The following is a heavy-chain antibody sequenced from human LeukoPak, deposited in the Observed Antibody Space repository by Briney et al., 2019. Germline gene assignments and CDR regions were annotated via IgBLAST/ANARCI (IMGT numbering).Heavy chain of an antibody. V-gene: IGHV3-7*01. CDR2: IRHDGGDK. Sequence: GGSLRLSCAASGFTFSSYWMSWVRQAPGKGLQWVANIRHDGGDKYYVDSVRGRFTISRDNAKNSLYLKMDSLRAEDTAVYYCARAPMSPAPADYWGQGTLVAVSS. J-gene: IGHJ4*02. CDR1: GFTFSSYW. CDR3: ARAPMSPAPADY.